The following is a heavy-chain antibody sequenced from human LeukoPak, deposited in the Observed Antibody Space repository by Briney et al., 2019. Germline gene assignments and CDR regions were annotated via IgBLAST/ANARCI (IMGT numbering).Heavy chain of an antibody. Sequence: PSETLSLTCTVCGGSISSYYWSWIRQPPGKGLEWIGYIYYSGSTNYNPSLKSRVTISVDTSKNQFSLKLSSVTAADTAVYYCAREVGGVISYYFDYWGQGTLVTVSS. V-gene: IGHV4-59*12. CDR1: GGSISSYY. J-gene: IGHJ4*02. CDR2: IYYSGST. D-gene: IGHD3-10*01. CDR3: AREVGGVISYYFDY.